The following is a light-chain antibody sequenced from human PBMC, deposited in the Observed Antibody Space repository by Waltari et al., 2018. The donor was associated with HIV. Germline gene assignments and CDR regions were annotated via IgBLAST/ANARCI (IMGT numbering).Light chain of an antibody. Sequence: DIVMTQSPDSLAVSLGERATINCKSSQSVLYNSNNKNYLAWYQQKPGQPPKLLMYWASTRESWFPDRFSVSGSGTDFTLTISSLQAEYVAVYYCQQYDSTPFTFGPGTKVDIK. CDR1: QSVLYNSNNKNY. CDR2: WAS. J-gene: IGKJ3*01. V-gene: IGKV4-1*01. CDR3: QQYDSTPFT.